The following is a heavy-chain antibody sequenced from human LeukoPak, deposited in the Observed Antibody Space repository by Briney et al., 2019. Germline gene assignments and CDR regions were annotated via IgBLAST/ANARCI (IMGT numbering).Heavy chain of an antibody. CDR3: ARDRGSLSY. V-gene: IGHV4-34*01. CDR2: INHSGST. J-gene: IGHJ4*02. Sequence: SETLSLTCTVSGGSISSYYWSWIRQPPGKGLEWIGEINHSGSTNYNPSLKSRVTISVDTSKNQFSLKLSSVTAADTAVYYCARDRGSLSYWGQGTLVTVSS. D-gene: IGHD5/OR15-5a*01. CDR1: GGSISSYY.